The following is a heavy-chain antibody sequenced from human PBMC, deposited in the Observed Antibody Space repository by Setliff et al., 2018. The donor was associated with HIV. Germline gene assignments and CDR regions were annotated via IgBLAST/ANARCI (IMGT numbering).Heavy chain of an antibody. V-gene: IGHV1-46*01. J-gene: IGHJ4*02. CDR1: GYIFTSQH. D-gene: IGHD3-10*01. CDR3: AKVRGGRWTLDH. CDR2: INPNEIMA. Sequence: ASVKVSCKTSGYIFTSQHLHWVRQAPGQGLEWMGFINPNEIMAHYAQKFQDRXAXTRDTSTGTVYMERRSVRSEDTAGYYCAKVRGGRWTLDHLGPGTLVTVSS.